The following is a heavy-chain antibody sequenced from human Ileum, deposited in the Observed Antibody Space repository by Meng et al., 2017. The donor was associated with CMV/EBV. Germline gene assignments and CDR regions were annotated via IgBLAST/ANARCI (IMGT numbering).Heavy chain of an antibody. J-gene: IGHJ6*02. D-gene: IGHD2-21*01. CDR3: ARASKDYVGGHWDYGMDV. Sequence: ESLNISFAAPGFTFSRYDMHWVRQAPGKGLEWLSACGTIFDTFYPGSVNGRFTISRDNTKNSLFLQMNNLRVGDTAVYYCARASKDYVGGHWDYGMDVWGQGTTVTVSS. CDR2: CGTIFDT. V-gene: IGHV3-13*01. CDR1: GFTFSRYD.